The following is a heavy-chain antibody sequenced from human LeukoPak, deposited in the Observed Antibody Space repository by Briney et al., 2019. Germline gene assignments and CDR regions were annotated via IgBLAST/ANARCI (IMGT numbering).Heavy chain of an antibody. CDR3: ARDWNGAWNDPTGFFDF. CDR2: INPNSGVT. D-gene: IGHD1-1*01. J-gene: IGHJ4*02. V-gene: IGHV1-2*02. CDR1: GYTFTGYY. Sequence: ASVKVSCKASGYTFTGYYMHWVRQAPGQGLEWMGWINPNSGVTKIAQKFQGRISMTRDTAISTAYLDLNSLRSDDTAVYFCARDWNGAWNDPTGFFDFWGQGTLVAVSS.